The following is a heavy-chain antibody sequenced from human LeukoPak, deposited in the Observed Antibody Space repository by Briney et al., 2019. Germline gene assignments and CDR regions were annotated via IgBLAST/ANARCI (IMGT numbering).Heavy chain of an antibody. V-gene: IGHV1-69*01. J-gene: IGHJ4*02. CDR3: ASEIAAASPGDY. D-gene: IGHD6-13*01. CDR1: GGTFSSYA. Sequence: SVKVSCKASGGTFSSYAISRVRQAPGQGLEWMGGIIPIFGTANYAQKFQGRVTITADESTSTAYMELSSLRSEDTAVYYCASEIAAASPGDYWGQGTLVTVSS. CDR2: IIPIFGTA.